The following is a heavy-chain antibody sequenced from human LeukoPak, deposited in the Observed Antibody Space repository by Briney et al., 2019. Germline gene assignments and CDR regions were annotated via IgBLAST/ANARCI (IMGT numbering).Heavy chain of an antibody. D-gene: IGHD2-2*01. CDR2: ISTYNKGT. J-gene: IGHJ6*02. V-gene: IGHV1-18*01. Sequence: ASVKVSCKASGYRFTTYSFTWVRQAPGQGLEWMGWISTYNKGTNYAENLQGRVTMTTDRSTSTVYMELRSLRPDDTAVYYCARSVHVKTYCNSISCWTEGMDIWGQGTAVSVSS. CDR3: ARSVHVKTYCNSISCWTEGMDI. CDR1: GYRFTTYS.